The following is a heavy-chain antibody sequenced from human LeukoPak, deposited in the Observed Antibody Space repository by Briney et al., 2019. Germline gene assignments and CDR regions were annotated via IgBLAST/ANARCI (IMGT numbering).Heavy chain of an antibody. J-gene: IGHJ6*03. D-gene: IGHD5-24*01. CDR2: IYYSGST. CDR3: AREGRYRYGYNEYHSYMDI. V-gene: IGHV4-59*01. CDR1: GGSISSYY. Sequence: SETLSLTCTVSGGSISSYYWSWIRQPPGKGLEWIGYIYYSGSTNYNPSLKSRVTISVDTSKNKCSLKMSSVTAAEAAVYYCAREGRYRYGYNEYHSYMDIWGKGTTVTVSS.